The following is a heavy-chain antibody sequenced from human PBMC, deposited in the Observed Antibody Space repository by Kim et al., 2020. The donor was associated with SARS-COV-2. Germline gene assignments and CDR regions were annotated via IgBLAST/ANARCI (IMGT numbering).Heavy chain of an antibody. CDR2: INTNTGNP. CDR3: ARESAGGRTYNWFDP. CDR1: GYTFNRYA. J-gene: IGHJ5*02. V-gene: IGHV7-4-1*02. Sequence: ASVKVSCKASGYTFNRYAMNWVRQAPGQGLEWMGWINTNTGNPAYAQGFTGRFVFSLDTSVSTAYLQISSLKAEDTAVYYCARESAGGRTYNWFDPWGQGTLVTVSS. D-gene: IGHD6-13*01.